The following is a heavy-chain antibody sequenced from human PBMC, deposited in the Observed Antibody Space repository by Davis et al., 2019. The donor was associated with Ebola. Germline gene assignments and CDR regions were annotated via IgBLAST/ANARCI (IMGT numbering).Heavy chain of an antibody. V-gene: IGHV3-9*01. J-gene: IGHJ4*02. CDR2: ISWNSGSI. CDR3: ARDLRAG. CDR1: GFTFDDYA. Sequence: SLKIPCAASGFTFDDYAMHWVRQAPGKGLEWVSGISWNSGSIGYADSVKGRFTISRDNAKNSLYLQMNSLRAEDTAVYYCARDLRAGWGQGTLVTVSS.